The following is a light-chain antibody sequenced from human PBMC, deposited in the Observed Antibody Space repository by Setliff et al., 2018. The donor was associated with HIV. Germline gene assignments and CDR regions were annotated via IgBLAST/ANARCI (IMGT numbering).Light chain of an antibody. CDR2: DVS. V-gene: IGLV2-11*01. J-gene: IGLJ1*01. CDR1: SSDVGGYNY. CDR3: CSYAGSYTFYV. Sequence: HSALTQPRSVSGSPGQSVTISCTGTSSDVGGYNYVSWYQQHPGKAPKLMIYDVSERPSGVPDRFSGSKSANTASLTISGLQAEDEADYYCCSYAGSYTFYVFGTGTKVTVL.